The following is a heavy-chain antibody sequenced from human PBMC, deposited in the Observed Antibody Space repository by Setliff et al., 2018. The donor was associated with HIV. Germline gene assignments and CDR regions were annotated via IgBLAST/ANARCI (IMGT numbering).Heavy chain of an antibody. V-gene: IGHV3-33*08. CDR1: GFTFSAHG. Sequence: PGGSLRLSCIASGFTFSAHGMHWVRQAPGKGLEWVAFINYDVSYEHYADSVKDRVTISRDNSKDTLYLQMNSLRAEDTAVYYCARDDSNGNTDAFDIWGQGTTVTVSS. D-gene: IGHD5-18*01. CDR3: ARDDSNGNTDAFDI. J-gene: IGHJ3*02. CDR2: INYDVSYE.